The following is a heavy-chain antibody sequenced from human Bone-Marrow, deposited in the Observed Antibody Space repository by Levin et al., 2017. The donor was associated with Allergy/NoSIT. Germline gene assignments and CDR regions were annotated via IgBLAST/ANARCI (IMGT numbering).Heavy chain of an antibody. D-gene: IGHD3-22*01. V-gene: IGHV3-21*01. CDR2: ITNTFSDK. CDR1: GFTFRSYT. Sequence: RSGGSLRLSCAASGFTFRSYTMNWVRQAPGKGLEWVSTITNTFSDKYYADSVKGRFFISRDDAESSLYLQMNSLTADDTAIYYCAAEYYTGSSGLDYWGQGTVVTVSS. J-gene: IGHJ4*02. CDR3: AAEYYTGSSGLDY.